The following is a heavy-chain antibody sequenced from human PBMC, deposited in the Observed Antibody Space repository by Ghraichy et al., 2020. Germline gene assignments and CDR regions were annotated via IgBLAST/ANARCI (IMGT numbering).Heavy chain of an antibody. CDR3: ARDQEWRASSSGFDP. D-gene: IGHD2-2*01. CDR2: IYHNGRT. Sequence: SETLSLTCTVSGDSLNNYYWSWIRQAPGKGLEWIGSIYHNGRTKYNPSLKSRVTMSVDTSKNQFSLSLTSVTAADTAVFYCARDQEWRASSSGFDPWGQGTRVSVS. CDR1: GDSLNNYY. J-gene: IGHJ5*02. V-gene: IGHV4-59*01.